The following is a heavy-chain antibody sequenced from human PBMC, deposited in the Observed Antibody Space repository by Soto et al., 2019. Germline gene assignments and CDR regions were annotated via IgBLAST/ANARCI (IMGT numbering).Heavy chain of an antibody. V-gene: IGHV3-30*03. J-gene: IGHJ4*02. CDR1: GFTFSSYG. CDR3: ATNYNTAMVNQPLLFPGAYFDY. D-gene: IGHD5-18*01. Sequence: QVQLVESGGGVVQPGRSLRLSCAASGFTFSSYGMHWVRQAPGKGLEWVAVISYDGSNKYYADSVKGRFTISRDNSKNALYLQMNSLRAEDTAVYYCATNYNTAMVNQPLLFPGAYFDYWGQGTLVTVSS. CDR2: ISYDGSNK.